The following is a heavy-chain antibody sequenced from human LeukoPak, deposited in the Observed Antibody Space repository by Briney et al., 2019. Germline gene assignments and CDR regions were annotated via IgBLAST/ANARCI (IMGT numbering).Heavy chain of an antibody. CDR3: ARVRKVVVRGPADAFDI. D-gene: IGHD3-10*01. CDR2: IYYSGST. CDR1: GGSIGSSSYY. J-gene: IGHJ3*02. V-gene: IGHV4-39*07. Sequence: KPSETLSLTCTVSGGSIGSSSYYWGWIRQPPGKGLEWIGSIYYSGSTYYNPSLKSRVTISVDTSKNHFSLRLTSVTAADTAVYYCARVRKVVVRGPADAFDIWGQGTVVTVSS.